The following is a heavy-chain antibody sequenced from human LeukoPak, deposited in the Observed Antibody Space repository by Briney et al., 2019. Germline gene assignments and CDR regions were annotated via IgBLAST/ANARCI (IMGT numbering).Heavy chain of an antibody. CDR3: ASFHLPYYYDSSGPL. Sequence: GSLRLSCAASGFTFSDYYMSWIRQAPGKGLEWVSYISSSGSTIYYADSVKGRFTISRDNAKNSLYLQMNSLRAEDTAVYYCASFHLPYYYDSSGPLWGQGTLVTVSS. D-gene: IGHD3-22*01. V-gene: IGHV3-11*01. CDR2: ISSSGSTI. CDR1: GFTFSDYY. J-gene: IGHJ4*02.